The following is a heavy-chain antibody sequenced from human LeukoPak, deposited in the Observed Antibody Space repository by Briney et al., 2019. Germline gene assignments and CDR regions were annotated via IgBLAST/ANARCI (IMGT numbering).Heavy chain of an antibody. D-gene: IGHD2-2*01. V-gene: IGHV4-34*01. J-gene: IGHJ4*02. CDR3: ARGGGCSSTSCYYVDY. Sequence: PSETLSLTCAVYGGSFGGFHWSWIRQPPGKGLEWIGEINHSGSTNYNPSLKSRVTISVDRSKNQFALKLSSVTAADTAVYYCARGGGCSSTSCYYVDYWGQGTLVTVSS. CDR2: INHSGST. CDR1: GGSFGGFH.